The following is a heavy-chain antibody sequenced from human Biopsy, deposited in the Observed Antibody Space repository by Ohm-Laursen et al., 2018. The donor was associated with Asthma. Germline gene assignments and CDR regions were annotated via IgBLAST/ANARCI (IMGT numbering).Heavy chain of an antibody. Sequence: ASVKVSCKASGYTFINYAIHWVRQAPGQRLEWMGWINAGNGNTKYSQKLQGRVTITRDTSASTAYMDLSSLRSEDTAVYYCARTYYDFLTGQVNDAFDIWGQGTVVTVSS. CDR3: ARTYYDFLTGQVNDAFDI. J-gene: IGHJ3*02. CDR1: GYTFINYA. CDR2: INAGNGNT. D-gene: IGHD3-9*01. V-gene: IGHV1-3*01.